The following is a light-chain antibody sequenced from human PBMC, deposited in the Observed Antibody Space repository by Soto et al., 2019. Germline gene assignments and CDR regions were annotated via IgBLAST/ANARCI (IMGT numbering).Light chain of an antibody. V-gene: IGLV2-14*03. CDR3: SSYSGSSTLVV. CDR2: DVN. CDR1: SSDVGGYNY. J-gene: IGLJ2*01. Sequence: QSVLTQPASVSGSPGQSITISCTGTSSDVGGYNYVSWYQQHPGKAPKLMIYDVNHRPSGVSNRFSGSKSGNTASLTISGLQAEDEADYYCSSYSGSSTLVVFGGGTKVTVL.